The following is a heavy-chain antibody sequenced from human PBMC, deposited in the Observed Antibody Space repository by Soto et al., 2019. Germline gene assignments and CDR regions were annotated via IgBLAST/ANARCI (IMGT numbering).Heavy chain of an antibody. D-gene: IGHD6-13*01. CDR3: ARGYSSSSAAFDY. CDR2: ISYDARNK. Sequence: QVQLVESGGGVVQPGRSLRLSCEASGFTFSSYAIHWVRQAPGKGLEWVAIISYDARNKYYADSVKGRFTISRDNSKNTLYLQMNSLRAEDTAVYYCARGYSSSSAAFDYWGQGTLVTVSS. V-gene: IGHV3-30*04. J-gene: IGHJ4*02. CDR1: GFTFSSYA.